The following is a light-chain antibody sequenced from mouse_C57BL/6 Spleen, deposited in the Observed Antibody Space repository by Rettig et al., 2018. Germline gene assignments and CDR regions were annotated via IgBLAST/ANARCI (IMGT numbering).Light chain of an antibody. CDR3: QHHYGPPTWT. CDR1: ENIYSY. J-gene: IGKJ1*01. V-gene: IGKV12-44*01. Sequence: DIQMTQSPASLSASVGETVTITCRASENIYSYLAWYQQKQGKSPQLLVYNAKTLAEGVPSRFSGSGSGTQFSLKINSLQPEDFGSYSCQHHYGPPTWTFGGGTKLEIK. CDR2: NAK.